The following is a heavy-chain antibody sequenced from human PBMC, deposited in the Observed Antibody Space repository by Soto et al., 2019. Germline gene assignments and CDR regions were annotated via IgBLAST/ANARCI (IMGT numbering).Heavy chain of an antibody. CDR2: ISAYNGNT. CDR1: GYTFTSYG. D-gene: IGHD6-19*01. V-gene: IGHV1-18*04. J-gene: IGHJ4*02. CDR3: ARSSDGIAVAGSDFDY. Sequence: ASVKVSCKASGYTFTSYGISWVRQAPGQGLEWMGWISAYNGNTNYAQKLQGRVTMTTDTSTSTAYMELRSLRSDDTAVYYCARSSDGIAVAGSDFDYWGQGTLVTVSS.